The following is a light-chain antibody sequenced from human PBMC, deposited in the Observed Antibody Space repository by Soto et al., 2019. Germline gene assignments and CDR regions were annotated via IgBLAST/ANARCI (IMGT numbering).Light chain of an antibody. Sequence: EIVMTQSPATLSVSPGERPTLSCRASQSVSSRLAWYQQKPGQAPRLLIFAASTRATGIPARFSGSGSGTEFSLTITSLQSEDFALYYCQQYNNRPPWTFGQGTKVDIK. V-gene: IGKV3-15*01. CDR3: QQYNNRPPWT. CDR1: QSVSSR. J-gene: IGKJ1*01. CDR2: AAS.